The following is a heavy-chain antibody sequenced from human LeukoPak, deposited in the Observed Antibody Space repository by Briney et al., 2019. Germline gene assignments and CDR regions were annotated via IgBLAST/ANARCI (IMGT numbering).Heavy chain of an antibody. CDR2: ISSNGGST. Sequence: QTGGSLRLSCAASGFTFSSYAMHWVRQAPGKGLEYVSAISSNGGSTYYANSVKGRFTISRDNSKNTLYLQVGSLRAEDMAVYYCAREWVSGYYYGMDVWGQGTTVTVSS. V-gene: IGHV3-64*01. CDR3: AREWVSGYYYGMDV. J-gene: IGHJ6*02. CDR1: GFTFSSYA. D-gene: IGHD1-26*01.